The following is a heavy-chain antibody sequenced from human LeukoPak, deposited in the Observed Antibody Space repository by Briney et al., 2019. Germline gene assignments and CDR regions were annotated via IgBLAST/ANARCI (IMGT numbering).Heavy chain of an antibody. V-gene: IGHV3-7*03. CDR2: INQDASEK. D-gene: IGHD2/OR15-2a*01. CDR3: AKSTYQLLDFDY. J-gene: IGHJ4*02. CDR1: GLTFSGYW. Sequence: GGSLRLSCVVSGLTFSGYWVTWVRQAPGKGLEWVANINQDASEKYYVESVKGRFAISRDNAKNTLYLQIHSLRAEDTAVYYCAKSTYQLLDFDYWGQGTLVTVSS.